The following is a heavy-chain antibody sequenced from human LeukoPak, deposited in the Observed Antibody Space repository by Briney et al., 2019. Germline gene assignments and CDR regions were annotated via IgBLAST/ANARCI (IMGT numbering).Heavy chain of an antibody. CDR1: GGSFSGYY. D-gene: IGHD6-19*01. CDR2: INHSGST. Sequence: SETLSLTCAVYGGSFSGYYWSWIRQPPGKGLEWIGEINHSGSTNYNPSLKSRVTIPVDTSKNQFSLKLSSVTAADTAVYYCARYVIAVAGMYYYYGMDVWGQGTTVTVSS. CDR3: ARYVIAVAGMYYYYGMDV. J-gene: IGHJ6*02. V-gene: IGHV4-34*01.